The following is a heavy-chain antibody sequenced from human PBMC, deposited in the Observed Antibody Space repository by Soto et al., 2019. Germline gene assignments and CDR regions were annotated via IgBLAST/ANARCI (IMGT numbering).Heavy chain of an antibody. D-gene: IGHD6-6*01. Sequence: EVQLLESGGGLVQPGGSLRLSCAASGFTFSSYAMSWVRQAPGKGLEWVSAISGSGGSTYYADSVKGRFTISRDNSKNTLYLQMNSLRAEDTAVYYCAKDPNSSSSGVGWYFDLWGRGTLVTVSS. CDR2: ISGSGGST. CDR1: GFTFSSYA. V-gene: IGHV3-23*01. J-gene: IGHJ2*01. CDR3: AKDPNSSSSGVGWYFDL.